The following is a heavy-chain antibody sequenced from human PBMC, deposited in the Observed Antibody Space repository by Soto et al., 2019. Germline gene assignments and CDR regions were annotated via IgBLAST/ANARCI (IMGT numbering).Heavy chain of an antibody. D-gene: IGHD5-18*01. CDR2: IIPIFGTA. J-gene: IGHJ5*02. CDR1: GGTFSSYA. Sequence: QVQLVQSGAEVKKPGSSVKVSCKASGGTFSSYAISWVRQAPGQGLEWMGGIIPIFGTANYAQKFQGRVTIXGGTSXXTAYMELSSLRSEDTAVYYCARDQTPGIERNWFDPWGQGTLVTVSS. CDR3: ARDQTPGIERNWFDP. V-gene: IGHV1-69*14.